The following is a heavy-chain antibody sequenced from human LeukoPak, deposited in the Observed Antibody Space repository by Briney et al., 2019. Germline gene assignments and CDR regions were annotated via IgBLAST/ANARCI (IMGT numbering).Heavy chain of an antibody. CDR1: GYSISSGYY. J-gene: IGHJ5*02. CDR3: ARHVLLWFGELGGSWFDP. V-gene: IGHV4-38-2*02. Sequence: SETLSLTCTVSGYSISSGYYWGWIRQPPGKGLEWIGSIYHSGSTYYNPSLKSRVTISVDTSKNQFSLKLSSVTAADTAVYYCARHVLLWFGELGGSWFDPWGQGTLVTVSS. D-gene: IGHD3-10*01. CDR2: IYHSGST.